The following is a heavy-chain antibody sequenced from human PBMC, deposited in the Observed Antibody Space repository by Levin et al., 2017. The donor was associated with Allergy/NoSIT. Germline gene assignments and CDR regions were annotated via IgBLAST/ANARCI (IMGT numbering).Heavy chain of an antibody. CDR1: GFTVSSNY. D-gene: IGHD3-9*01. Sequence: GESLKISCAASGFTVSSNYMSWVRQAPGKGLEWVSVIYSGGSTYYADSVKGRFTISRDNSKNTLYLQMNSLRAEDTAVYYCARDAYYDILTGDYDGGYFDLWGRGTLVTVSS. CDR3: ARDAYYDILTGDYDGGYFDL. J-gene: IGHJ2*01. CDR2: IYSGGST. V-gene: IGHV3-53*01.